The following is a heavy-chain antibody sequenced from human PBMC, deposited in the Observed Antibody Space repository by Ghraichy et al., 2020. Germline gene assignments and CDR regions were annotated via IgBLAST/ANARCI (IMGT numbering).Heavy chain of an antibody. CDR2: ISSSSTYI. J-gene: IGHJ3*02. CDR3: ARGNHWGFHVFDI. Sequence: GGSLRLSCAASGFTFSSYSMNWVRQAPGKGLEWVSSISSSSTYIFYADSVKGRFTISRDNGKNSLYLQMNSLRAEDTAVYYCARGNHWGFHVFDIWGQGTMVTVSS. CDR1: GFTFSSYS. D-gene: IGHD7-27*01. V-gene: IGHV3-21*01.